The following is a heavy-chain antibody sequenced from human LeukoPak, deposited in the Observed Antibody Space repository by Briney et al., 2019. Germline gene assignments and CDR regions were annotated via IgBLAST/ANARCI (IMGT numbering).Heavy chain of an antibody. J-gene: IGHJ3*02. D-gene: IGHD3-22*01. CDR2: ISSSSSTI. Sequence: GGSLRLSCAASGFTFSSYSMNWVRQAPGKGLEWVSYISSSSSTIYYADSVKGRFTISRDNAKNSLYLQMNSLRAEDTAVYYCARGSNRYYDSSAKGAFDIWGQGTMVTVSS. CDR3: ARGSNRYYDSSAKGAFDI. V-gene: IGHV3-48*04. CDR1: GFTFSSYS.